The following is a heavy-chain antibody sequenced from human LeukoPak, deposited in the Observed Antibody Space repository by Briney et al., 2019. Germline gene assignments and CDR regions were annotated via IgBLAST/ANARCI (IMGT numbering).Heavy chain of an antibody. CDR3: AREYCSGGSCYPNWFDP. V-gene: IGHV4-34*01. CDR1: GGSFSDYY. Sequence: PSETLSLTCAVYGGSFSDYYWTWIRQSPGEGLEWIGEVKHPGGTNYSPSLRGRVTISVDTSKNQFSLKLSSVTAADTAMYYCAREYCSGGSCYPNWFDPWGLGTQVTVSS. J-gene: IGHJ5*02. CDR2: VKHPGGT. D-gene: IGHD2-15*01.